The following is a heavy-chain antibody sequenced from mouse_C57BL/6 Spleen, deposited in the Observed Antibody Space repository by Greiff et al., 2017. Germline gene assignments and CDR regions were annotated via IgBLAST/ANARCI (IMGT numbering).Heavy chain of an antibody. CDR2: ISSGGSYT. CDR1: GFTFSSYG. V-gene: IGHV5-6*02. Sequence: EVMLVESGGDLVKPGGSLKLSCAASGFTFSSYGMSWVRQTPDKRLEWVATISSGGSYTYYPDSVQGRFTISRDNAKNTLYLQMSSLKSEDTAMYYCARHRGYGSSFYAMDYWGQGTSVTVSS. CDR3: ARHRGYGSSFYAMDY. J-gene: IGHJ4*01. D-gene: IGHD1-1*01.